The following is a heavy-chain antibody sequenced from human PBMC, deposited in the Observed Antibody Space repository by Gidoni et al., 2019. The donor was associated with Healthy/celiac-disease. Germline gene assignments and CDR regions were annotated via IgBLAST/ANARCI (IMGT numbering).Heavy chain of an antibody. D-gene: IGHD3-22*01. CDR1: GGSISSSSYY. V-gene: IGHV4-39*01. J-gene: IGHJ3*02. CDR3: ARLSPLYYYDSSGYYYVAFDI. Sequence: QLQLQESGPGLVKPSETLSLTCTVSGGSISSSSYYWGWIRQPPGKGLEWIGSIYYSGSTYYNPSLKSRVTISVDTSKNQFSLKLSSVTAADTAVYYCARLSPLYYYDSSGYYYVAFDIWGQGTMVTVSS. CDR2: IYYSGST.